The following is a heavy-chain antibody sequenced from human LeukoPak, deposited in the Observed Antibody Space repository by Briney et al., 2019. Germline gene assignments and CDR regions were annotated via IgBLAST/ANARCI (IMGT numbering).Heavy chain of an antibody. Sequence: GRSLRLSCAASGFTFDDYAMHWVRQGPGKGLERVSGITWNSGTIGYADSVKGRFTISRDNAKNTLYLQMNSLRAEDTAVYYCARAPRITGTIPDYWGQGTLVTVSS. CDR2: ITWNSGTI. J-gene: IGHJ4*02. D-gene: IGHD1-7*01. CDR3: ARAPRITGTIPDY. CDR1: GFTFDDYA. V-gene: IGHV3-9*01.